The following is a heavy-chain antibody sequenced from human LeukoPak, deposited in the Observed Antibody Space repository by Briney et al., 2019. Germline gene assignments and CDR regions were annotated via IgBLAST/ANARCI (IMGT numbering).Heavy chain of an antibody. J-gene: IGHJ4*02. V-gene: IGHV1-69*02. CDR2: IIPILGIA. CDR3: ARAIAYCGGDCYGRVGSFDY. CDR1: GGTFSSYT. Sequence: GSSVKVSCKASGGTFSSYTISWVRQAPGQGLEWVGRIIPILGIANYAQKFQGRVTINADKATSTAYMELSSQRSEDTAVYYCARAIAYCGGDCYGRVGSFDYRGQETLVTVSS. D-gene: IGHD2-21*01.